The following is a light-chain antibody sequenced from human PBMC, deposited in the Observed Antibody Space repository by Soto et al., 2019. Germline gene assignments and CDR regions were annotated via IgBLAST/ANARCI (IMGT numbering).Light chain of an antibody. Sequence: QSAPTQPPSVSGSPGQSVAISCTGTSSDVGSYNRVSWYQQPPGTAPKLMIYDVNNRPSGVPDRFSGSKSGNTASLTISGLQAEDEADYYCSSYTISSTYVFGTGTKVTVL. CDR1: SSDVGSYNR. V-gene: IGLV2-18*02. J-gene: IGLJ1*01. CDR2: DVN. CDR3: SSYTISSTYV.